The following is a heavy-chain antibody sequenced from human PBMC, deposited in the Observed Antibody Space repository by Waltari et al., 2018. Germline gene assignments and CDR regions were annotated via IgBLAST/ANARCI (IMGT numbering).Heavy chain of an antibody. CDR3: ATLGARYSNAFDV. D-gene: IGHD2-15*01. Sequence: QVRLQESGPGLVKPSETLSLTCTLSGSFYSLSWLRQPPGKGLECLGYASYSGCTYYNPSLQSRVTILVGSSRNQFSLQLSSVTAADTAVYYCATLGARYSNAFDVWGQGTMVTVSS. J-gene: IGHJ3*01. V-gene: IGHV4-59*08. CDR1: GSFYS. CDR2: ASYSGCT.